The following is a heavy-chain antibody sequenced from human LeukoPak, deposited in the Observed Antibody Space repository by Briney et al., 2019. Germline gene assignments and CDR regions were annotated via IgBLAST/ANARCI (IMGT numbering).Heavy chain of an antibody. CDR1: GFTFSSYA. CDR3: AKVLSGSQDY. Sequence: GGSLRLSCAASGFTFSSYAISWVRQAPGKELEWVSTIGGGGESTYYADSVKGRFTISRDNSKNTVYLQMNSLRAEDAAVYYCAKVLSGSQDYWGQGTLVTVFS. CDR2: IGGGGEST. J-gene: IGHJ4*02. D-gene: IGHD1-20*01. V-gene: IGHV3-23*01.